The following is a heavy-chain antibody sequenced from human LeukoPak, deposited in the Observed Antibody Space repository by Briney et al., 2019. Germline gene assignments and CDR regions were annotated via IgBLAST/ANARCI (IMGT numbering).Heavy chain of an antibody. D-gene: IGHD2-2*01. CDR1: GGSISSYY. J-gene: IGHJ3*02. V-gene: IGHV4-59*01. CDR3: ARDIGYCSSTSCYGDAFDI. Sequence: KPSETLSLTCTVSGGSISSYYWSWIRQPPGKGLEWIGYIYYSGSTNYNPSLKSRVTISVDTSKNQFSLKLSSVTAADTAVYYCARDIGYCSSTSCYGDAFDIWGQGTMVTVSS. CDR2: IYYSGST.